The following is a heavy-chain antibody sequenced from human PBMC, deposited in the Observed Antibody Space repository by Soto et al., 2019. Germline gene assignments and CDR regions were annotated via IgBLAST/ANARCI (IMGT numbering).Heavy chain of an antibody. CDR1: GYTFTIYG. Sequence: ASVKVSCKASGYTFTIYGISWVRQAPGQGLEWMGWISAYNGNTNYAQKLQGRVTMTTDTSTSTAYMELRSLRSDDTAVYYCAREGLGYCISTSCYVPWFDPWGQGTLATVSS. D-gene: IGHD2-2*01. CDR3: AREGLGYCISTSCYVPWFDP. CDR2: ISAYNGNT. V-gene: IGHV1-18*01. J-gene: IGHJ5*02.